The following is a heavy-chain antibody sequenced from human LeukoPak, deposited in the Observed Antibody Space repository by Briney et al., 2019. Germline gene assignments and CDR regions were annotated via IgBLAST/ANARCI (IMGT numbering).Heavy chain of an antibody. CDR1: GFTFSDYY. V-gene: IGHV3-11*01. D-gene: IGHD1-26*01. CDR3: ARDGISGSYYAEYFQH. J-gene: IGHJ1*01. Sequence: PGGSLRLSCAASGFTFSDYYMSWIRQAPGKGLEWVSYISSSGSTIYYADSVKGRFTISRDNAKNSLYLQMNSLRAEDTAVYYCARDGISGSYYAEYFQHWGQGTLVTVSS. CDR2: ISSSGSTI.